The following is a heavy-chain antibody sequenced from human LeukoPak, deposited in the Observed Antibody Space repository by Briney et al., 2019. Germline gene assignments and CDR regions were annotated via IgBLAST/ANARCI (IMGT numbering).Heavy chain of an antibody. V-gene: IGHV3-30*02. CDR2: IRYDGSNK. CDR1: GFTFSSNG. D-gene: IGHD1-26*01. CDR3: AKDRNQSYFYFDY. Sequence: GGSLRLSCAASGFTFSSNGMHWVRQAPGKGLEWVAFIRYDGSNKYYADSVKGRFTISRDNSKNTVYLQMNSLRAEDTAVYYCAKDRNQSYFYFDYWGQGTLVTVSS. J-gene: IGHJ4*02.